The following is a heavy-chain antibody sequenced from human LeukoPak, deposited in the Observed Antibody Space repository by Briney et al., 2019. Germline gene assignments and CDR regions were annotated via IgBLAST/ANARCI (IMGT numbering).Heavy chain of an antibody. CDR1: GGTFSSYA. V-gene: IGHV1-69*05. Sequence: ASVKVSCKASGGTFSSYAISWVRQAPGQGLEWMGGIIPIFGTANYAQKFQGRVTITTDESTSTAYMELSSLRSEDTAVYYCASYGSGSCDAFDIWGQGTMVTVSS. J-gene: IGHJ3*02. CDR2: IIPIFGTA. D-gene: IGHD3-10*01. CDR3: ASYGSGSCDAFDI.